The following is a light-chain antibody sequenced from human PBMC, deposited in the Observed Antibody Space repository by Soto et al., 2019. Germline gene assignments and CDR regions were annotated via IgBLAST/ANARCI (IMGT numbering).Light chain of an antibody. CDR2: GVS. CDR1: QGIGND. Sequence: ATQMTQSPSSLSASVEDRVTITCRASQGIGNDLGWYQQRPGRAPKLLIYGVSVLQSGVPSRFSGSGSGTDFTLTISSLQPEDCATYYCLQDFTYPLTFGGGTKVEIK. CDR3: LQDFTYPLT. V-gene: IGKV1-6*01. J-gene: IGKJ4*01.